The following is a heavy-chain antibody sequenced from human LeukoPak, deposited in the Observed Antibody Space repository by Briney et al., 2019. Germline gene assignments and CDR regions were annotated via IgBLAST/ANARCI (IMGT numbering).Heavy chain of an antibody. CDR3: AKSDCGSDGCKLLNY. CDR2: INGSGDAT. Sequence: GGSRRLSCAVSGFLFSHYTMTWVRQGPGKGLEWVSSINGSGDATLYADSVMGRFTISRDNAKNTVSLQMKNLRAEDTAVYYCAKSDCGSDGCKLLNYWGQGTLVIASS. D-gene: IGHD3-10*01. J-gene: IGHJ4*02. V-gene: IGHV3-23*01. CDR1: GFLFSHYT.